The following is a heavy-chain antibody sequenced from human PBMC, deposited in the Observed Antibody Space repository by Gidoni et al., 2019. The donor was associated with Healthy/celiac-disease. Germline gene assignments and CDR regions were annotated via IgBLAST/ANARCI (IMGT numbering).Heavy chain of an antibody. V-gene: IGHV4-59*01. CDR2: IYYSGST. CDR3: ASAYQDGYNYDY. D-gene: IGHD5-12*01. J-gene: IGHJ4*02. Sequence: QVQLQESGPGLVKPSETLSLTCTVSGGSISSYYWSWIRQPPGKGLEWIGYIYYSGSTNYNPFLKSRVTISVDTSKNQFSLKLSSVTAADTAVYYCASAYQDGYNYDYWGQGTLVTVSS. CDR1: GGSISSYY.